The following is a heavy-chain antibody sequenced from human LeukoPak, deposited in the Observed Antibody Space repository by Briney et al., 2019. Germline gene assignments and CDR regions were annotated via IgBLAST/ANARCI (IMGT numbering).Heavy chain of an antibody. CDR3: AKEKVPISMPAWYFDL. CDR1: GFTFSNYG. J-gene: IGHJ2*01. V-gene: IGHV3-30*18. Sequence: GGSLRLSCAGSGFTFSNYGMHWVRQTPGKGLEWVTVIAHDGSVQYYIDSVKGRFTISRDDSKNMLYLQMNSLRAEDTAIYYCAKEKVPISMPAWYFDLWGRGTLVTVSS. D-gene: IGHD2/OR15-2a*01. CDR2: IAHDGSVQ.